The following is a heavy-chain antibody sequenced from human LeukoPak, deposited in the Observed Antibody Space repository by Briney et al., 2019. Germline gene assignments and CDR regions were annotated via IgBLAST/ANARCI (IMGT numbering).Heavy chain of an antibody. J-gene: IGHJ4*02. D-gene: IGHD3-3*01. CDR3: ARDRLHYDFWD. Sequence: GGSLRLSCAASGFTFSSYAMHWVRQAPGKGLECVAVISYDGSNKYYADSVKGRFTISRDNSKNTLYLQMNSLRAEDTAVYYCARDRLHYDFWDWGQGTLVTVSS. CDR2: ISYDGSNK. CDR1: GFTFSSYA. V-gene: IGHV3-30-3*01.